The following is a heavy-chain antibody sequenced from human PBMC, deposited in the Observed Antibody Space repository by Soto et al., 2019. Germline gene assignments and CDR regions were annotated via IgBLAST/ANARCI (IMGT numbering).Heavy chain of an antibody. CDR2: MNPNSGNT. D-gene: IGHD2-2*01. Sequence: QVQLVQSGAEVKKPGASVKVSCKASGYTFTSYAINWVRQATGQGLEWMGWMNPNSGNTGYAQKFQGRVTMTRNTSISTAYMELSSLRSEDTAVYYCARGRLTGYCSSTSCLQFDPWGQGTLVTVSS. CDR3: ARGRLTGYCSSTSCLQFDP. CDR1: GYTFTSYA. V-gene: IGHV1-8*01. J-gene: IGHJ5*02.